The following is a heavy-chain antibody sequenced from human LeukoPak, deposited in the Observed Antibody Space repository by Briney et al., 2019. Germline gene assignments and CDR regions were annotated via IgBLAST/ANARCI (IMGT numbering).Heavy chain of an antibody. J-gene: IGHJ4*02. Sequence: GASVKVSCKASGYTFTSNGISWVRQAPGQGLEWMGWISAYNGNTNYAQKLQGRVTMTTDTSTSTAYMELRSLRSDDTAVYYCARIYGDYPLRYFDYWGQGTLVTVSS. CDR2: ISAYNGNT. CDR3: ARIYGDYPLRYFDY. D-gene: IGHD4-17*01. CDR1: GYTFTSNG. V-gene: IGHV1-18*01.